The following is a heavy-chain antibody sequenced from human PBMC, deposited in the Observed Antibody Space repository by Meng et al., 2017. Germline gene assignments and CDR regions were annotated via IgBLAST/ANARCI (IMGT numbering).Heavy chain of an antibody. CDR1: GFTFSSYG. CDR3: ARGHCSGGSCYSFGYYYYGMDV. V-gene: IGHV3-33*01. CDR2: IWYDGSNK. Sequence: GESLKISCAASGFTFSSYGMHWVRQAPGKGLEWVAVIWYDGSNKYYADSVKGRFTISRDNSKNTLYLQMNSLRAEDTAVYYCARGHCSGGSCYSFGYYYYGMDVWGQGTTVTVSS. J-gene: IGHJ6*02. D-gene: IGHD2-15*01.